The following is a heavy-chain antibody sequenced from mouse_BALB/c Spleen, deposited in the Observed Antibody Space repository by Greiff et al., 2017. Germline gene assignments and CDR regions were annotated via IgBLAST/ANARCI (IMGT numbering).Heavy chain of an antibody. Sequence: EVQLQESGGGLVQPGGSMKLSCVASGFTFSSYWMSWVRQSPEKGLEWVAEIRLKSDNYATHYAESVKGKFTISRDDSKSRLYLQMNSLRAEDTGIYYCTGSSSWFAYWGQGTLVTVSA. CDR2: IRLKSDNYAT. D-gene: IGHD1-1*01. J-gene: IGHJ3*01. CDR1: GFTFSSYW. V-gene: IGHV6-6*02. CDR3: TGSSSWFAY.